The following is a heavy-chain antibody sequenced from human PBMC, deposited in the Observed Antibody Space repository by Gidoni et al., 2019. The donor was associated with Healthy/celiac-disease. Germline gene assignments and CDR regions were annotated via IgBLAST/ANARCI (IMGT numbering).Heavy chain of an antibody. J-gene: IGHJ3*02. V-gene: IGHV3-53*02. Sequence: EVQLVETGGGLIQPGGSLSLSCAASGFTVSSNYMSWVRQAPGKGLEWVSVIYSGGSTYYADSVKGRFTISRDNSKNTLYLQMNSLRAEDTAVYYCARIAAAGTGAFDIWGQGTMVTVSS. CDR3: ARIAAAGTGAFDI. CDR2: IYSGGST. CDR1: GFTVSSNY. D-gene: IGHD6-13*01.